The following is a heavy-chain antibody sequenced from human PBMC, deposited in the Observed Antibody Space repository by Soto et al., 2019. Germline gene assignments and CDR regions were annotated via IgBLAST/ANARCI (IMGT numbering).Heavy chain of an antibody. CDR1: GFTFSSYG. CDR3: ATTLTNATY. J-gene: IGHJ4*02. CDR2: ISYDGSNK. D-gene: IGHD1-1*01. V-gene: IGHV3-30*03. Sequence: QVQLVESGGGVVQPGRSLRLSCAASGFTFSSYGMHWVRQAPGKGLEWVAVISYDGSNKYYADSVKGRFTISRDNSKNTLYLQMNSLRAEDTAVYYCATTLTNATYWGQGTLVTVSS.